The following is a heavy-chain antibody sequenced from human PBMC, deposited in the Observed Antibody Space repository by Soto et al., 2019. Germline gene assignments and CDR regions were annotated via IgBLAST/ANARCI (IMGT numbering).Heavy chain of an antibody. J-gene: IGHJ4*02. CDR2: IIPILGIA. V-gene: IGHV1-69*02. Sequence: QVQLVQSGAEVKKPGSSVKVSCKASGGTFSSYTMSWVRQAPGQGLEWMGRIIPILGIANYAQKFQGRVTITADKSTSTAYMELSSLRSEDTAVYYSARGPRGVVPAALLDYWGQGTLVTVSS. CDR1: GGTFSSYT. D-gene: IGHD2-2*01. CDR3: ARGPRGVVPAALLDY.